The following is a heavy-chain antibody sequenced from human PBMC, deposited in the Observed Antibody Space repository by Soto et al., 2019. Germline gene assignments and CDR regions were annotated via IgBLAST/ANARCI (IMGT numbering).Heavy chain of an antibody. CDR2: IYYGGST. V-gene: IGHV4-31*03. CDR1: GVSISSGGYY. D-gene: IGHD6-13*01. CDR3: AGLKAAPEDDY. Sequence: QVQLQESGPGLVKPSQTLSLTCTVFGVSISSGGYYWSWIRQHPGKGLEWIGYIYYGGSTYYNPALKSRLTISVDTSKNQFSLKLSSVTAADTAVYYCAGLKAAPEDDYWGQGTLVTVSS. J-gene: IGHJ4*02.